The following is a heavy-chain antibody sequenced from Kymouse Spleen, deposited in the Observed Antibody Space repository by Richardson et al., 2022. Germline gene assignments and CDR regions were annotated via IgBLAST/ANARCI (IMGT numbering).Heavy chain of an antibody. CDR3: AKGRYNWNYVAFDI. V-gene: IGHV3-9*01. J-gene: IGHJ3*02. Sequence: EVQLVESGGGLVQPGRSLRLSCAASGFTFDDYAMHWVRQAPGKGLEWVSGISWNSGSIGYADSVKGRFTISRDNAKNSLYLQMNSLRAEDTALYYCAKGRYNWNYVAFDIWGQGTMVTVSS. CDR2: ISWNSGSI. CDR1: GFTFDDYA. D-gene: IGHD1-7*01.